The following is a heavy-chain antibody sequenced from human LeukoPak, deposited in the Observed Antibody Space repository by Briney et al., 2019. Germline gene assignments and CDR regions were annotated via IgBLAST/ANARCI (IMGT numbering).Heavy chain of an antibody. D-gene: IGHD4-23*01. V-gene: IGHV4-59*12. CDR3: ARDHGGTANYGMDV. CDR2: IYYSGST. CDR1: GGSISSYY. Sequence: SETLSLTCTVSGGSISSYYWSWIRQPPGKGLEWIGYIYYSGSTNYNPSLKSRVTISVDTSKNQFSLKLSSVTAADTAVYYCARDHGGTANYGMDVWGQGTTVTVSS. J-gene: IGHJ6*02.